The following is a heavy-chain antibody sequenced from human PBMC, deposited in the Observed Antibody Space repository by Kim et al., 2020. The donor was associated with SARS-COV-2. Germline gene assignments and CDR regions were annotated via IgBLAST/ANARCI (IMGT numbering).Heavy chain of an antibody. J-gene: IGHJ6*02. D-gene: IGHD3-9*01. Sequence: CAASGFTFSSYSMNWVRQAPGKGLEWVSIINSGSKSIYYADSVKGRFTISRDNAKKSLYLQMNSLRAEDTAVYYCARGDYDISTGYYLTYGMDVWGQGTKVTV. CDR1: GFTFSSYS. V-gene: IGHV3-21*01. CDR3: ARGDYDISTGYYLTYGMDV. CDR2: INSGSKSI.